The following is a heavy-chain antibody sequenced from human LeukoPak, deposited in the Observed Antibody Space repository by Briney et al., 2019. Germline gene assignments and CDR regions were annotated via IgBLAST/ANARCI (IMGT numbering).Heavy chain of an antibody. CDR3: ATRPPGAAPGTVAFDY. Sequence: ASVKVSCKASGYTFTGYYIHWVRQAPGQGLEWMGWINPNSGGTNYAQKFQGRVTMTRDTSISTAYLELSRLRSDDTAMYYCATRPPGAAPGTVAFDYWGQGTLVTVSS. CDR2: INPNSGGT. D-gene: IGHD6-13*01. J-gene: IGHJ4*02. CDR1: GYTFTGYY. V-gene: IGHV1-2*02.